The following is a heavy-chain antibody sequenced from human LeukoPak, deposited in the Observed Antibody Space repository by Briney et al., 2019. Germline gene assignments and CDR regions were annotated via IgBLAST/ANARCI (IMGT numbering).Heavy chain of an antibody. J-gene: IGHJ4*02. V-gene: IGHV3-48*01. CDR1: GFAFSSYS. D-gene: IGHD1-26*01. CDR2: INIGSNSL. CDR3: AREPRFGSYSIDY. Sequence: GGSLRLSCAASGFAFSSYSMNWVRQGPGKGLEWISYINIGSNSLLYADSVKGRFTISRDNAKNSLYLQMNSLRAEDTAVYYCAREPRFGSYSIDYWGQGTVVTVSS.